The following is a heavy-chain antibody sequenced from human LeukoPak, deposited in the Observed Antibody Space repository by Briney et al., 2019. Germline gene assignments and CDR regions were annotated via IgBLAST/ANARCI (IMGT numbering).Heavy chain of an antibody. CDR3: ARDEVSFDI. J-gene: IGHJ3*02. CDR1: GFTFSSYE. V-gene: IGHV3-48*03. CDR2: ISSSGSTI. Sequence: GGSLRLSCAASGFTFSSYEMNWVRQAPGKGLEWVSYISSSGSTIYYAESVKGGFTISGDNAKNSLCLQMNSLRAEDTADYYCARDEVSFDIWGQGTMVTVSS.